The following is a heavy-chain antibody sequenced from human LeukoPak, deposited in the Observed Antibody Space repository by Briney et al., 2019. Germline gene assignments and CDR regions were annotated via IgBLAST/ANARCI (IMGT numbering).Heavy chain of an antibody. V-gene: IGHV3-53*01. CDR3: ARDRGYSYGYSYYFEN. J-gene: IGHJ4*02. CDR2: IYSGGAT. CDR1: GFTVSTNY. D-gene: IGHD5-18*01. Sequence: GESLRLSCAASGFTVSTNYMSWVRQAPGKGLEWVSVIYSGGATFYADSVKGRFTISRDNSRNTLYLQMNSLRAEDTAVYYCARDRGYSYGYSYYFENWGQGTVVTVSS.